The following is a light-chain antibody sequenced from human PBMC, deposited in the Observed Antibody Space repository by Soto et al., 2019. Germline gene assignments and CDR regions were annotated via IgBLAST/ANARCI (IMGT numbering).Light chain of an antibody. J-gene: IGLJ2*01. CDR1: SSDVGGYNY. CDR3: CSYAGSYTFHVV. Sequence: QSVLTQPRSVSGSPGQSVTISCTGTSSDVGGYNYVSWYQQHPGKAPKLMIYDVSKRPSGVPDRFSGSKSGNTASLTISGLQAEDEADYDCCSYAGSYTFHVVFGGGTKLTAL. CDR2: DVS. V-gene: IGLV2-11*01.